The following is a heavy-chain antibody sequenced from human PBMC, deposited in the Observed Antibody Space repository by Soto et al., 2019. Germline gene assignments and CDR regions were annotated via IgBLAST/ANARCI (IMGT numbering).Heavy chain of an antibody. CDR3: ASPVNYYDSSGPDY. CDR1: GFTFSSYA. D-gene: IGHD3-22*01. J-gene: IGHJ4*02. CDR2: ISYDGSNK. V-gene: IGHV3-30-3*01. Sequence: QPGGSLRLSCAASGFTFSSYAMHWVRQAPGKGLEWVAVISYDGSNKYYADSVKGRFTISRDNSKNTLYLQMNSLRAEDTAVYYCASPVNYYDSSGPDYWGQGTLVTVSS.